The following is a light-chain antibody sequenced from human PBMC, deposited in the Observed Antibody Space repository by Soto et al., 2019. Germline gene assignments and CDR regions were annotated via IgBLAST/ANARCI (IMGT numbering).Light chain of an antibody. V-gene: IGKV1-5*03. J-gene: IGKJ4*01. CDR2: KAS. Sequence: DIQMTQSPSTLSASVGDRVTITCRASQSISSWLAWYQQKPEKAPKLLIYKASSLESGVPSRFSGSGSGTEFTLTISRLQPDDFATYYCQQYNTYPLTFGGGTKVEIK. CDR1: QSISSW. CDR3: QQYNTYPLT.